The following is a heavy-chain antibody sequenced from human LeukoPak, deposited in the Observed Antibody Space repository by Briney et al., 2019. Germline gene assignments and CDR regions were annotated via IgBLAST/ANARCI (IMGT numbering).Heavy chain of an antibody. CDR2: ISAYNGNT. Sequence: GASVKVSCKASGYTFTSYGISWVRQAPGQGLEWMGWISAYNGNTNYAQKLQGRVTMTTDTSTSTAYMELRSLRSDDTAVYYCARDLNPYSGSYLVGGFDPWGQGTLVTVSS. J-gene: IGHJ5*02. CDR1: GYTFTSYG. D-gene: IGHD1-26*01. V-gene: IGHV1-18*01. CDR3: ARDLNPYSGSYLVGGFDP.